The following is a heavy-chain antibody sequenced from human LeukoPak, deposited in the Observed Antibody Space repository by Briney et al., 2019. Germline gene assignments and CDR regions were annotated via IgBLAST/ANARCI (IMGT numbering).Heavy chain of an antibody. Sequence: GSLRLSCAASGFTFSSYSMNWVGQAPGKGLEWVSYISSSSNTIYYADSVKGRFTISRDNAKNSLYLQMNSLRAEDTAVYYCARVGIQLCVDYWGQGTLVTVSS. CDR3: ARVGIQLCVDY. J-gene: IGHJ4*02. D-gene: IGHD5-18*01. CDR2: ISSSSNTI. CDR1: GFTFSSYS. V-gene: IGHV3-48*01.